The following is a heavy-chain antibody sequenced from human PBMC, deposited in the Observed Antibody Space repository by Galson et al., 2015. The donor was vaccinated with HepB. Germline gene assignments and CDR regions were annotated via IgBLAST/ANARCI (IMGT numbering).Heavy chain of an antibody. CDR1: GFTFSSYS. Sequence: SLRLSCAASGFTFSSYSMNWVRQAPGKGLEWVSSISSSSSYIYYADSVKGRFTISRDNAKNSLYLQMNSLRAEDTAVYYCAPYYYDNGLVSAYAFDIWGQGTMVTVSS. J-gene: IGHJ3*02. V-gene: IGHV3-21*01. CDR2: ISSSSSYI. CDR3: APYYYDNGLVSAYAFDI. D-gene: IGHD3-22*01.